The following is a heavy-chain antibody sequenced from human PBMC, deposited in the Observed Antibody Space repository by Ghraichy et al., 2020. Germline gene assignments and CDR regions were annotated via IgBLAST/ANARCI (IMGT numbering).Heavy chain of an antibody. Sequence: SETLSPTCTVSGGSISSGSYYWSWIRQPAGKGLEWIGRIYTSGSTNYNPSLKSRVTISVDTSKNQFSLKLSSVTAADTAVYYCARAYYDILTGVFYFDYWGQGTLVTVSS. J-gene: IGHJ4*02. D-gene: IGHD3-9*01. CDR3: ARAYYDILTGVFYFDY. CDR1: GGSISSGSYY. CDR2: IYTSGST. V-gene: IGHV4-61*02.